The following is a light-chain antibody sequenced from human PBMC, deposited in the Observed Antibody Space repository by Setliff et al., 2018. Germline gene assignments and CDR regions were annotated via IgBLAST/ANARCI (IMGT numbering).Light chain of an antibody. J-gene: IGLJ3*02. CDR3: LLYSGATVL. Sequence: QAVVTQEPSLTVSPGGTITLTCASSTGAVTSNHHPNWIQQKPGQPPRQLIYSSTNKYSWTPARFSGSLLGDKAALTVSGAQPEDEATYYCLLYSGATVLFGGGTK. CDR1: TGAVTSNHH. CDR2: SST. V-gene: IGLV7-43*01.